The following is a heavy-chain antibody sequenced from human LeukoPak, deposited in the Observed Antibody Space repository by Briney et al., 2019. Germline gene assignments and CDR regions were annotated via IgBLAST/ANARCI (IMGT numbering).Heavy chain of an antibody. D-gene: IGHD2-15*01. CDR3: ARVGALEYCSGGSCYSYHDASDI. CDR1: GGSISSGSYY. V-gene: IGHV4-61*02. J-gene: IGHJ3*02. CDR2: IYTSGST. Sequence: SETLSLTCTVSGGSISSGSYYWSWIRQPAGKGLEWIGRIYTSGSTNYNPSLKSRVTISVDTSKNQFSLKLSSVTAADTAVYYCARVGALEYCSGGSCYSYHDASDIWGQGTMVTVSS.